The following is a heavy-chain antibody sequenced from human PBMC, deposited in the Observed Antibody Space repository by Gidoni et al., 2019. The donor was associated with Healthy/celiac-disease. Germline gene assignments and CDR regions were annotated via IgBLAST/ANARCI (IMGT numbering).Heavy chain of an antibody. J-gene: IGHJ3*02. Sequence: QVQLQESGPGLVKPSDTLSLTCPVSGYSISSSNWWGWIRQPPGKGLEWIGYIYYSGSTYYNPSLKSRVTMSVDTSKNQFSLKLSSVTAVDTAVYYCAGEIVGATTDAFDIWGQGTMVTVSS. D-gene: IGHD1-26*01. CDR1: GYSISSSNW. CDR3: AGEIVGATTDAFDI. V-gene: IGHV4-28*03. CDR2: IYYSGST.